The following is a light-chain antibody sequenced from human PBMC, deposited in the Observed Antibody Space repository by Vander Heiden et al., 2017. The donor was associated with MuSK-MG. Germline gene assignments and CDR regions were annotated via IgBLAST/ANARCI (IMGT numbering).Light chain of an antibody. CDR3: QSYDTNNPWV. Sequence: NFLLTQPHSVSESPGKTVTISCTRSSGTIAGNYVQWYQQRPGSAATTVIFADYQRPSGVPDRFSGSIDTSSTSASLTISGLKTEDEADYYCQSYDTNNPWVFGGGTRLTVL. V-gene: IGLV6-57*03. J-gene: IGLJ3*02. CDR1: SGTIAGNY. CDR2: ADY.